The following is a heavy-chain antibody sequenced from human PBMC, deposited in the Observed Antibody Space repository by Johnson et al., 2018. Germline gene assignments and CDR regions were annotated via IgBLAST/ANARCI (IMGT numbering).Heavy chain of an antibody. V-gene: IGHV1-69*12. CDR3: ARGNTVTTQYYMDG. J-gene: IGHJ6*03. CDR1: GGSFSNYV. CDR2: IVPVFGTT. Sequence: QVQLVQSGAEVKKPGSSVKVSCKASGGSFSNYVISWVRQAPGQGLEWMGGIVPVFGTTSYAQNLQGRVLITAEESTTTAYMERSSLGAGDTAVYYCARGNTVTTQYYMDGWGNGTTVTVSS. D-gene: IGHD4-17*01.